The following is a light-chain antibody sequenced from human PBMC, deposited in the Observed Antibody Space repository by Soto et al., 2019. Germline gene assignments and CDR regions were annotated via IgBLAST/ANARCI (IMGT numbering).Light chain of an antibody. V-gene: IGLV1-44*01. J-gene: IGLJ2*01. CDR2: SNN. CDR3: AAWDDSLNSVV. Sequence: QSVLTQPPSASGTPGQRVTISCSGSSPNIGGNTVNWYQQLPGTAPKLLIYSNNQRPSGVPDGFSGSKSGTSASLAISGVQSEDEVDYYCAAWDDSLNSVVFGGGTKLTV. CDR1: SPNIGGNT.